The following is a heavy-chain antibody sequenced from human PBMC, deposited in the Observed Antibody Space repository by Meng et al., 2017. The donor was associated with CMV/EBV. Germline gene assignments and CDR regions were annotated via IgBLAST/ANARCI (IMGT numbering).Heavy chain of an antibody. J-gene: IGHJ4*02. Sequence: GVKVKKPGGPVKVSVKVSGLPLTELSMHWVRHATGKGRAGMGGFEPEDGETIYAQKFQGRVTMTEDTSTDTAYMELCSLRSEDTAVYYCTTEIFGGWYSFDYWGQGTLVTVSS. CDR3: TTEIFGGWYSFDY. CDR1: GLPLTELS. V-gene: IGHV1-24*01. D-gene: IGHD6-19*01. CDR2: FEPEDGET.